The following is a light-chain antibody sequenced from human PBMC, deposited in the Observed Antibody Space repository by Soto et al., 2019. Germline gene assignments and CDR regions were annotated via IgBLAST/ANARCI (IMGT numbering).Light chain of an antibody. J-gene: IGKJ2*01. V-gene: IGKV3-11*01. CDR2: DAS. CDR3: QQYNKWPRT. CDR1: QSVSSY. Sequence: EIVLTQSPATLSLSPGERATLSCRASQSVSSYLAWYQQRPGQVPRLLIYDASNRATGVPARFSGSGSGTEFTLTISSLQSEDFAVYNCQQYNKWPRTFGQGTKVDIK.